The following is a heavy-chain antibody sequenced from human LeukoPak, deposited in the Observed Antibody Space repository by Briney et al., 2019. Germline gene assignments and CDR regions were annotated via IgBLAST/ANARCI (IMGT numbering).Heavy chain of an antibody. D-gene: IGHD3-10*01. CDR1: GYSFTSYW. V-gene: IGHV5-10-1*01. CDR2: IDPSDSYT. J-gene: IGHJ5*02. CDR3: ARHNYYGSGRGEWFDP. Sequence: GESLKISCKGSGYSFTSYWISWVRQMPGKGLEWMGRIDPSDSYTNYSPSFQGHVTISADKSISTAHLQWSSLKASDTAMYYCARHNYYGSGRGEWFDPWGQGTLVTVSS.